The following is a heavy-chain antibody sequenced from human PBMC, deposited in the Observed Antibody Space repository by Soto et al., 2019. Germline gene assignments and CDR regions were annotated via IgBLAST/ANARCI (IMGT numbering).Heavy chain of an antibody. CDR3: ARDTGVPPDLYSSRDFDY. D-gene: IGHD6-13*01. V-gene: IGHV3-21*01. Sequence: GGSLRLSCAASGFTFSSYSMNWVRQAPGKGLEWVSSISSSSSYIYYADSVKGRFTISRDNAKNSLYLQMNSLRAEDTAVYYCARDTGVPPDLYSSRDFDYWGQGTLVTVSS. CDR2: ISSSSSYI. J-gene: IGHJ4*02. CDR1: GFTFSSYS.